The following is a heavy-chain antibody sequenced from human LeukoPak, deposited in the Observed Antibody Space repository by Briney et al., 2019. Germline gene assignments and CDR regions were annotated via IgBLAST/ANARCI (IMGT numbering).Heavy chain of an antibody. V-gene: IGHV1-3*01. CDR2: INAGNGNT. J-gene: IGHJ4*02. CDR3: ARMYSSSWSAPDY. D-gene: IGHD6-13*01. CDR1: GYTFTSYA. Sequence: PLASVTVSCKASGYTFTSYAMHWVRRAPGQRLEGMGWINAGNGNTKYSQKFQGRVTITRDTPASTAYMELSSLRSEDTAVYYCARMYSSSWSAPDYWGQGTLVTVSS.